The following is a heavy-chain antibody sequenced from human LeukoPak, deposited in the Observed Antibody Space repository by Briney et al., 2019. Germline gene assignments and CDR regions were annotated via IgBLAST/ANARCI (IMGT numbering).Heavy chain of an antibody. D-gene: IGHD4-23*01. J-gene: IGHJ4*02. CDR3: ARGAHKRDDYGGFFDY. CDR1: GFTFSSYS. CDR2: ISSSSSYI. Sequence: GSLRLSCAASGFTFSSYSMNWVRQAPGKGLEWVSSISSSSSYIYYADSVKGRFTISRDNSKNTLYLQMNSLRAEDTAVYYCARGAHKRDDYGGFFDYWGQKTLVTVSS. V-gene: IGHV3-21*01.